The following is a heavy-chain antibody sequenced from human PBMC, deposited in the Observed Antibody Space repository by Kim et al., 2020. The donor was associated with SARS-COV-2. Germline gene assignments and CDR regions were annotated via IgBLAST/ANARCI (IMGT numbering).Heavy chain of an antibody. CDR3: AREQEEYCSSTSCYGVYNWFDP. CDR1: GFTFSSYE. J-gene: IGHJ5*02. CDR2: ISSSGSTI. V-gene: IGHV3-48*03. D-gene: IGHD2-2*01. Sequence: GGSLRLSCAASGFTFSSYEMNWVRPAPGKGLEWVSYISSSGSTIHYADSVKGRLTISRDNAKNSLYLQMNSLRAEDTAVYYCAREQEEYCSSTSCYGVYNWFDPWGQGTLVTVSS.